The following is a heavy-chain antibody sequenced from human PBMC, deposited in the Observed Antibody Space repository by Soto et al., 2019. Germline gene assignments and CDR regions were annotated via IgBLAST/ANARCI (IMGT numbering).Heavy chain of an antibody. Sequence: QVQLQESGPGLVKPSETLSLTCTVSGGSVSSGSYYWSWIRQPPGKGLEWIGYIYYSGSTKYNPSLKSRVTISVDTSKTQFSLKLSSVTAADTAVYYCARAGLGDGSDYWGQGTLVTVS. J-gene: IGHJ4*02. CDR2: IYYSGST. D-gene: IGHD1-26*01. V-gene: IGHV4-61*01. CDR3: ARAGLGDGSDY. CDR1: GGSVSSGSYY.